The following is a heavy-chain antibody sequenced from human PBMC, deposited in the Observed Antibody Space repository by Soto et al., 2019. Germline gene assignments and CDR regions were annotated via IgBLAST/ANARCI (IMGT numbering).Heavy chain of an antibody. V-gene: IGHV1-18*01. CDR3: ARVLTRFRSGGSCPFSM. Sequence: QAQLVQSGAEVKKPGASVKVACTASEDIFNNFGITWVRQAPGQGLEWLGWVSYYNGNTNYAHRLQGRVFMTTDTATSTAYLELRSLTFNDTAVYYCARVLTRFRSGGSCPFSMWGQGTQVIVSS. CDR1: EDIFNNFG. D-gene: IGHD2-15*01. CDR2: VSYYNGNT. J-gene: IGHJ4*02.